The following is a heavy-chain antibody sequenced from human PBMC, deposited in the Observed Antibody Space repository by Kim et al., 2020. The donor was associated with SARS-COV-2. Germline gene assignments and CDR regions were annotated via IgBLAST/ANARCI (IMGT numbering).Heavy chain of an antibody. CDR1: GFTFSSYS. CDR3: ARDMGGGDYYYFDY. D-gene: IGHD2-21*02. V-gene: IGHV3-21*01. J-gene: IGHJ4*02. CDR2: ISSSSSYI. Sequence: GGSLRLSCAASGFTFSSYSMNWVRQAPGKGLEWVSSISSSSSYIYYADSVKGRFTISRDNAKNSLYLQMNSLRAEDTAVYYCARDMGGGDYYYFDYWGQGTLVTVSS.